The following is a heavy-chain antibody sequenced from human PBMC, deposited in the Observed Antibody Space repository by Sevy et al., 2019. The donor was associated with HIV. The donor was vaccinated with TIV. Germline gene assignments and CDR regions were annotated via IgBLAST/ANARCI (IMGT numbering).Heavy chain of an antibody. J-gene: IGHJ6*02. V-gene: IGHV3-9*01. CDR1: NLTFEDYA. CDR3: AKGQQLITQSGSYFYCGMNV. CDR2: ISWNGADI. D-gene: IGHD6-13*01. Sequence: GGSLRLSCAASNLTFEDYAMHWVRRAPGKGLEWVSGISWNGADIGFAASVKGRFTISRANAKSSVYLQINSLTPEDTGVYYCAKGQQLITQSGSYFYCGMNVWGQGTTVTVSS.